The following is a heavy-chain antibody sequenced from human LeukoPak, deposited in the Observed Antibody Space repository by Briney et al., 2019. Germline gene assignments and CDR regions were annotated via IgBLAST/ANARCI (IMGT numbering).Heavy chain of an antibody. CDR1: GFTVDNNY. V-gene: IGHV3-53*01. D-gene: IGHD6-19*01. CDR2: IYSSGNT. J-gene: IGHJ4*02. CDR3: ARGITNIAVGDY. Sequence: GGSLTLSCAASGFTVDNNYMSWVRQAPGKGLEWVSVIYSSGNTYYSDSVRGRFTISRDNSKNTLFLQMYSLRDEDTAIYYCARGITNIAVGDYWGRGTPVTVSS.